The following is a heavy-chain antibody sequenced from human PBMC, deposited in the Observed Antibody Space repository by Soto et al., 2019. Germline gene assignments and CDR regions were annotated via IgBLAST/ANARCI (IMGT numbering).Heavy chain of an antibody. CDR3: ARLGGYPYYGMDV. Sequence: PSETLSLTCTVSGGSISSSSYYWGWIRQPPGKGLEWIGSIYYSGSTYYNPSLKSRVTISVDTSKNQFSLKLSSVTAADTAVYYCARLGGYPYYGMDVWGQGTTVTV. J-gene: IGHJ6*02. V-gene: IGHV4-39*01. CDR1: GGSISSSSYY. D-gene: IGHD1-26*01. CDR2: IYYSGST.